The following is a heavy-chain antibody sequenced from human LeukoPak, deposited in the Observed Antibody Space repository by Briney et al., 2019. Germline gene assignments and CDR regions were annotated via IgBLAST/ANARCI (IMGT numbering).Heavy chain of an antibody. V-gene: IGHV4-39*01. CDR2: IYYSGST. D-gene: IGHD3-9*01. J-gene: IGHJ4*02. CDR1: GGSISSSSYY. CDR3: ARQDILTGYYQD. Sequence: PSETLSLTCTVSGGSISSSSYYWGWIRQPPGKGLEWIGSIYYSGSTYYNPSLKSRVTISVDTSKNQFSLKLSSVTAADTAVYYCARQDILTGYYQDWGQGTLVTVSS.